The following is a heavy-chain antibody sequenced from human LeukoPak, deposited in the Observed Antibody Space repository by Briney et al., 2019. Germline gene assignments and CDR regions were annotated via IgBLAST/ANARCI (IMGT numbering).Heavy chain of an antibody. V-gene: IGHV1-69*13. CDR1: GGTFSSYA. D-gene: IGHD6-19*01. CDR2: IIPIFGKA. J-gene: IGHJ4*02. Sequence: ASVKVSCKASGGTFSSYAISWVRQAPGQGLEWMGGIIPIFGKANYAQKFQGRVTITADESTSTAYMELSSLRSEDTAVYYCARGVQGWNFDYWGQGTLVTVSS. CDR3: ARGVQGWNFDY.